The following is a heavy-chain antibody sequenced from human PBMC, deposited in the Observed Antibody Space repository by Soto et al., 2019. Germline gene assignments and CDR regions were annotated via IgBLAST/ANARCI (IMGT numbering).Heavy chain of an antibody. Sequence: SETLSLTCTVFGGSISSGGYYWSWIRQHPGKGLEWIGYIYYSGSTYYNPSLKSRVTISVDTSKNQFSLKLSSVTAADTAVYYCARDAPGGSSWYNWFDPWGQGTLVTVSS. CDR2: IYYSGST. CDR1: GGSISSGGYY. D-gene: IGHD6-13*01. CDR3: ARDAPGGSSWYNWFDP. V-gene: IGHV4-31*03. J-gene: IGHJ5*02.